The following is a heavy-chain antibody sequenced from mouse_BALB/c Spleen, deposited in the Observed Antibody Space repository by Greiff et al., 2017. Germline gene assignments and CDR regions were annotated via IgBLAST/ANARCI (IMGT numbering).Heavy chain of an antibody. D-gene: IGHD2-1*01. Sequence: QVHVKQPGAELVKPGASVKLSCKASGYTFTSYWMHWVKQRPGQGLEWIGEIDPSDSYTNYNQKFKGKATLTVDKSSSTAYMQLSSLTSEDSAVYYCARSGGNYLAWFAYWGQGTLVTVSA. V-gene: IGHV1-69*02. J-gene: IGHJ3*01. CDR3: ARSGGNYLAWFAY. CDR1: GYTFTSYW. CDR2: IDPSDSYT.